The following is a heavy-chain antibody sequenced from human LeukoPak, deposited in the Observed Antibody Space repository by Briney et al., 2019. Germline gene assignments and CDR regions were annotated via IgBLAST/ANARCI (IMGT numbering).Heavy chain of an antibody. CDR2: ISSSGSTI. V-gene: IGHV3-11*01. D-gene: IGHD3-22*01. Sequence: GGSLRLSCAASGFSFTNAWMSWVRQAPGKGLEWVSYISSSGSTIYYADSVKGRFTISRDNAKNSLYLQMNSLRAEDTAVYYCARRYYDSSGYYYFDYWGQGTLVTVSS. CDR1: GFSFTNAW. CDR3: ARRYYDSSGYYYFDY. J-gene: IGHJ4*02.